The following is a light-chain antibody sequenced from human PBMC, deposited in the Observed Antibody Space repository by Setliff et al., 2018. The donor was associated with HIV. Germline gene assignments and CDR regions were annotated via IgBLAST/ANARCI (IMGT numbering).Light chain of an antibody. CDR1: SSNIGSYY. Sequence: QSALTQPPSVSAATGQKVTISCSGSSSNIGSYYVAWYQQQIPGTAPKLLIYDNNERPSGIPDRFSGSKSGTSATLDITGLQTGDEADYYCGTWDSSLSAGVFGTGTKV. J-gene: IGLJ1*01. CDR3: GTWDSSLSAGV. V-gene: IGLV1-51*01. CDR2: DNN.